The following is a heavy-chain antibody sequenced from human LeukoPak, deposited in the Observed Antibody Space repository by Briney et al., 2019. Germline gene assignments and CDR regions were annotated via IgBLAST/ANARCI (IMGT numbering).Heavy chain of an antibody. CDR3: AKSCYDSSGYSFDY. CDR2: IRYDGSNK. D-gene: IGHD3-22*01. J-gene: IGHJ4*02. V-gene: IGHV3-30*02. CDR1: GFTFSSYG. Sequence: GGSLRLSCAASGFTFSSYGMHWVRQAPGKGLEWVAFIRYDGSNKYYADSVKGRFTISRDNSKNTLYLQMNSLRAEDTAVYYCAKSCYDSSGYSFDYWGQGTLVTVSS.